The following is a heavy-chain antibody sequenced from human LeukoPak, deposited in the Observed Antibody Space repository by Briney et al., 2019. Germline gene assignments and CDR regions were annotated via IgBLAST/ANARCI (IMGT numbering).Heavy chain of an antibody. CDR2: IYSGGST. CDR1: GFTVSSNY. J-gene: IGHJ3*02. Sequence: GGSLRLSCAASGFTVSSNYMSWVRQAPGKGLEWVSVIYSGGSTYYADSVKGRFTISRDNSKNTLYLQMNSLRAEDTAVYYCARARPKDYDSGSYHDAFDIWGQGTMVTVSS. CDR3: ARARPKDYDSGSYHDAFDI. D-gene: IGHD1-26*01. V-gene: IGHV3-53*01.